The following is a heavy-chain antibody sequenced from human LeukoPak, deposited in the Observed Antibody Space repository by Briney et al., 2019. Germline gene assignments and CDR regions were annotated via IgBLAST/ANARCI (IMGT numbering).Heavy chain of an antibody. Sequence: GGSLTLSCAASGFTFGSYALSWVRQAPGQGLEWVSAISGSTTTIYYADSVKGRFTISKDNSKNTVYLQMNSLRAEDTAVYYCAKAGPYYFDYWGQGTLVTVSS. CDR3: AKAGPYYFDY. CDR1: GFTFGSYA. J-gene: IGHJ4*02. V-gene: IGHV3-23*01. CDR2: ISGSTTTI.